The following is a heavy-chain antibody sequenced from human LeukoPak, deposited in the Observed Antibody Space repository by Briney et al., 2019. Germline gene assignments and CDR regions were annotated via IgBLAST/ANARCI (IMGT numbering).Heavy chain of an antibody. Sequence: GGSLRLSCAASGFTFSSYNMNWVRQAPGKGLEWVSSINTAGGSIFYADSVKGRFTISRDNAKNSLYLQTNSLRAEDTAVYYCATSGTYRLDYWGKGSLVTVSS. CDR3: ATSGTYRLDY. V-gene: IGHV3-48*01. D-gene: IGHD1-26*01. CDR1: GFTFSSYN. J-gene: IGHJ4*02. CDR2: INTAGGSI.